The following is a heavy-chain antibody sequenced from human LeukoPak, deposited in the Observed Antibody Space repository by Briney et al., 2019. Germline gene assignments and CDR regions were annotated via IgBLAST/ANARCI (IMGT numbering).Heavy chain of an antibody. CDR2: IYTSGST. Sequence: SETLSLTCTVSGGSISSYYWSWIRQPAGKGLEWIGRIYTSGSTYYNPSLKSRVTISVDTSKNQFSLKLSSVTAADTAVYYCARESGYPNWFDPWGQGTLVTVSS. CDR1: GGSISSYY. V-gene: IGHV4-4*07. D-gene: IGHD3-16*02. CDR3: ARESGYPNWFDP. J-gene: IGHJ5*02.